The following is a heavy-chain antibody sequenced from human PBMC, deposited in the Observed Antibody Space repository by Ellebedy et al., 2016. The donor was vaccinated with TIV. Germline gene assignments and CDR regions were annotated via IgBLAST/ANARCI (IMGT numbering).Heavy chain of an antibody. J-gene: IGHJ6*02. CDR1: GFTFSSYS. V-gene: IGHV3-43D*03. Sequence: GESLKISXAASGFTFSSYSMNWVRQAPGKGLEWVSLISWDGGSTYYADSVKGRFTISRDNSKNSLYLQMNSLRAEDTALYYCATGLRYFPGDYYYYYGMDVWGQGTTVTVSS. CDR3: ATGLRYFPGDYYYYYGMDV. D-gene: IGHD3-9*01. CDR2: ISWDGGST.